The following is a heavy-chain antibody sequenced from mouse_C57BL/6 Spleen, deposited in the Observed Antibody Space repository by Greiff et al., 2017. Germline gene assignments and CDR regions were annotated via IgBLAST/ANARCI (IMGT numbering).Heavy chain of an antibody. CDR1: GYTFTDYN. D-gene: IGHD2-2*01. CDR3: ARGLYGGYDFDY. J-gene: IGHJ2*01. CDR2: INPNNGGT. Sequence: EVQLQQSGPELVKPGASVKIPCKASGYTFTDYNMDWVKQSHGKSLEWIGDINPNNGGTNYNQKFKGKATLTVDKSSSPAYMELRSLTSEDTAVYYCARGLYGGYDFDYWGQGTTLTVSS. V-gene: IGHV1-18*01.